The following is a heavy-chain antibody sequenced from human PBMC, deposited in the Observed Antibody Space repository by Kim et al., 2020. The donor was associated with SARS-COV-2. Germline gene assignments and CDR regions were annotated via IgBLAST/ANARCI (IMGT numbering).Heavy chain of an antibody. V-gene: IGHV1-18*01. J-gene: IGHJ6*02. CDR1: GYTFTSYG. Sequence: ASVKVSCKASGYTFTSYGISWVRQAPGQGLEWMGWISAYNGNTNYAQKLQGRVTMTTDTSTSTAYMELRSLRSDDTAVYYCARDYSDSDFWSGYYAAYGMDVWGQGTTVTVSS. D-gene: IGHD3-3*01. CDR2: ISAYNGNT. CDR3: ARDYSDSDFWSGYYAAYGMDV.